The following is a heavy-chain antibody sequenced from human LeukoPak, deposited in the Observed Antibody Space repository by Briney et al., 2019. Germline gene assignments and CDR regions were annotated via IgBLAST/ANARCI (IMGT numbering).Heavy chain of an antibody. J-gene: IGHJ3*02. D-gene: IGHD3-22*01. CDR3: ARGLAYYYDSSGYHDAFDI. CDR1: GGSISSYY. CDR2: IYTSGST. Sequence: SETLSLTCTVSGGSISSYYWSWIRQPAGKGLEWIGRIYTSGSTNYNPSLMSRVTISVDTSKNQFSLKLSSVTAADTAVYYCARGLAYYYDSSGYHDAFDIWGQGTMVTVSS. V-gene: IGHV4-4*07.